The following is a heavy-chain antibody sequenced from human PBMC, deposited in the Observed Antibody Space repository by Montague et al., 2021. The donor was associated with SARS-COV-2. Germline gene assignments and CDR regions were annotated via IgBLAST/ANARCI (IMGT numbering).Heavy chain of an antibody. D-gene: IGHD5-18*01. CDR3: ARDMLYSYAWVGFFYMDV. V-gene: IGHV3-33*01. CDR2: IWYDGSNK. Sequence: SLRLSCAASGFTFSSYGMHWVRQAPGKGLEWVAVIWYDGSNKYYADSVKGRFTISRDNSKNTLYLQMNSLRAEDTAVYYCARDMLYSYAWVGFFYMDVWGKGTTVTVSS. CDR1: GFTFSSYG. J-gene: IGHJ6*03.